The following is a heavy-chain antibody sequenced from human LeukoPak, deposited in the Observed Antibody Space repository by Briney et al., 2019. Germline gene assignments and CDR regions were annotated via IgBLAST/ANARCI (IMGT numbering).Heavy chain of an antibody. V-gene: IGHV3-30-3*01. Sequence: PGRSLRLSCAASGFSFNLFAMNWVRQAPGKGLEWVAFILYDGSHTYYADSVKGRFTISRDNSRSTFYLQMKSLRVQDTAVYYCASRGGYYYDSSGYPSSEYFQHWGQGTLVTVSS. CDR1: GFSFNLFA. J-gene: IGHJ1*01. CDR3: ASRGGYYYDSSGYPSSEYFQH. D-gene: IGHD3-22*01. CDR2: ILYDGSHT.